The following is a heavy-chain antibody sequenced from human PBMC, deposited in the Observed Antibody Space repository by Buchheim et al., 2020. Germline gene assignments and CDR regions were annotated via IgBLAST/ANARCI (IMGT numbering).Heavy chain of an antibody. CDR2: LNHRGST. CDR1: GGSFSGYY. CDR3: AREPVAVTATLNWFDP. D-gene: IGHD2-21*02. Sequence: QVQLQQWGAGLLKPSETLSLTCAVSGGSFSGYYYNWIRQPPGKGLEWIGSLNHRGSTYDNPSLKNRVTISADVSKKQMSLGLRSVTAADTAVYYCAREPVAVTATLNWFDPWGQGTL. J-gene: IGHJ5*02. V-gene: IGHV4-34*01.